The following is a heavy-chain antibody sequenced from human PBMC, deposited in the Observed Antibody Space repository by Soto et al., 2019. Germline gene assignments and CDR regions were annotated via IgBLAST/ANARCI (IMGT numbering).Heavy chain of an antibody. Sequence: QVQLQQWGAGLVNPSETLSLTCAVYGGSFSDYYWSWIRQPPGKGLEWIGEISHSGSTNYNPSLKSRVTISIDTSKNQFSLKLSSLTAADTAVYYCARGNYDYTWGSYQKVMAFDNWGQGTMVTVSS. J-gene: IGHJ3*02. CDR3: ARGNYDYTWGSYQKVMAFDN. V-gene: IGHV4-34*01. CDR2: ISHSGST. D-gene: IGHD3-16*02. CDR1: GGSFSDYY.